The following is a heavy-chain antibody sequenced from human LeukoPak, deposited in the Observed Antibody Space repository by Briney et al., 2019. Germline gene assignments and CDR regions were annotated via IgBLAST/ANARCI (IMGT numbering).Heavy chain of an antibody. CDR3: ARLVDTTMALDY. CDR1: GFTFSDYY. J-gene: IGHJ4*02. D-gene: IGHD5-18*01. V-gene: IGHV3-11*01. Sequence: GGSLRLSCVASGFTFSDYYMSWIRQAPGKGLEWVSYISTSGRTIYYADSVKGRFTISTDNAKNSLSLQMNSLRAEDTAVYYCARLVDTTMALDYWGRGTLVTVSS. CDR2: ISTSGRTI.